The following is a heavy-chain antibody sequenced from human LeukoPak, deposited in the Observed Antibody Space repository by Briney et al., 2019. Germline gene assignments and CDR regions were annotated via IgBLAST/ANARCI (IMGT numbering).Heavy chain of an antibody. CDR3: ARGSAVLARYYYYGMDV. J-gene: IGHJ6*02. D-gene: IGHD3-3*01. Sequence: GGSLRLSCAASGFTFSSYAMSWVRQAPGKGLEWVSAISGSGGSTYYADSVKGRFTISRDNSKNTLYLQMNSLRAKDTAVYYCARGSAVLARYYYYGMDVWGQGTTVTVSS. V-gene: IGHV3-23*01. CDR2: ISGSGGST. CDR1: GFTFSSYA.